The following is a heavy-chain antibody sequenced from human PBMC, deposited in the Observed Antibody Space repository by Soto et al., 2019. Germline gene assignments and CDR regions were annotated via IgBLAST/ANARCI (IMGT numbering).Heavy chain of an antibody. CDR2: INAGNGNT. J-gene: IGHJ5*02. Sequence: ASVKVSCKASGYTFTSYAMHWVRQAPGQRLEWMGWINAGNGNTKYSQKFQGRVTITRDTSASTAYMELSSLRSEDTAVYYCARNRVLLWFGESEGFDPWGLGTLVTVSS. D-gene: IGHD3-10*01. V-gene: IGHV1-3*01. CDR3: ARNRVLLWFGESEGFDP. CDR1: GYTFTSYA.